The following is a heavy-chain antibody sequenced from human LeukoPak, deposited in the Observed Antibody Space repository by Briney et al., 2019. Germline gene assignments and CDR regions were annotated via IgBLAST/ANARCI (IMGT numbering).Heavy chain of an antibody. CDR3: ARAYYYYGSGSYYNPFDP. Sequence: ASVKVSCKASGYTFTGYYMHWVRQAPGQGLEWMGWINPNSGGTNYAQKFQGRVTMTRDTSISTAYMELSRLRSDDTAVYYCARAYYYYGSGSYYNPFDPWGQGTLVTVSS. V-gene: IGHV1-2*02. CDR2: INPNSGGT. D-gene: IGHD3-10*01. J-gene: IGHJ5*02. CDR1: GYTFTGYY.